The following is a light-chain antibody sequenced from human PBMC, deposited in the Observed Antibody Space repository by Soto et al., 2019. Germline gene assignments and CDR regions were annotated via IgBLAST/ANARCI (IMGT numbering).Light chain of an antibody. CDR1: QSVYSY. J-gene: IGKJ4*01. V-gene: IGKV3-11*01. Sequence: EVVLTQSPATLSLSPGERATRSCRASQSVYSYLAWYQQKPGQPPRLLISDVSNRATGIPARFSGSGYGTDFTLTISSLEPEDFAVYYCQHRNDWPFTFGGGTKVEIK. CDR2: DVS. CDR3: QHRNDWPFT.